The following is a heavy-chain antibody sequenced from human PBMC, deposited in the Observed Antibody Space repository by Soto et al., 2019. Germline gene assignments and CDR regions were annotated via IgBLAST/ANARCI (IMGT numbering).Heavy chain of an antibody. J-gene: IGHJ6*02. Sequence: ESGGGVVQPGRSLRLSCAASGFTFSSFGMHWVRQAPGKGLAWVSLIWYDGSKKSYGDSVKGRFTISRDNSRNTVYLQMNSLRADDTAVYYCARDASYDSLWSGYYPSRNGMDVWGQGTTVTVSS. V-gene: IGHV3-33*01. CDR3: ARDASYDSLWSGYYPSRNGMDV. CDR2: IWYDGSKK. D-gene: IGHD3-3*01. CDR1: GFTFSSFG.